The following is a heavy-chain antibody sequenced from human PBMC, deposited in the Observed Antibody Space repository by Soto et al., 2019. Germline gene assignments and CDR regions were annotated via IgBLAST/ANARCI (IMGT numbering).Heavy chain of an antibody. CDR1: GYSFTSYW. CDR2: IYPGDSDT. D-gene: IGHD6-13*01. CDR3: ARTAAAGKYYYGMDV. Sequence: GESLKISCKGSGYSFTSYWISWVRQMPGKGLELMGIIYPGDSDTRYSPSFQGRVTISADKSISTAYLQWSSLKASDTAMYSCARTAAAGKYYYGMDVWGQGTTVTVSS. J-gene: IGHJ6*02. V-gene: IGHV5-51*01.